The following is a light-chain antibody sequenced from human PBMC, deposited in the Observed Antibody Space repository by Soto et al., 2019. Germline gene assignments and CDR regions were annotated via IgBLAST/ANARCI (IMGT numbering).Light chain of an antibody. CDR3: QQRET. CDR1: QAIHSY. Sequence: DIQMTQSPSSLSASVGDRVTITCRARQAIHSYLNWYQQKPGKAPNLLTFATSTLQSGVPSRFSGSGSGTDFTLTISSLQPEDFATYYCQQRETFGPGTKVDIK. V-gene: IGKV1-39*01. J-gene: IGKJ3*01. CDR2: ATS.